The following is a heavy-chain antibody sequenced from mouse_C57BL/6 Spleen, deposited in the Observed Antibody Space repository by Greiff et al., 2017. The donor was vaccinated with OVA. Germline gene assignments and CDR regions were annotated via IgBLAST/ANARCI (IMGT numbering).Heavy chain of an antibody. CDR3: AREGANWDVLDY. D-gene: IGHD4-1*01. J-gene: IGHJ2*01. CDR1: GYAFSSSW. Sequence: QVQLQQSGPELVKPGASVKISCKASGYAFSSSWMNWVKQRPGKGLEWIGRIYPGDGDTNYNGKFKGKATLTAAKSSSTAYMQLSSLTSEDSAVYFCAREGANWDVLDYWGQGTTLTGSS. CDR2: IYPGDGDT. V-gene: IGHV1-82*01.